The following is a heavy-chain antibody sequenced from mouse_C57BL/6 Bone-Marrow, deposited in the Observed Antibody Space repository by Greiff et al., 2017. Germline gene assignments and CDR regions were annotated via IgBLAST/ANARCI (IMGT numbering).Heavy chain of an antibody. J-gene: IGHJ3*01. D-gene: IGHD2-3*01. V-gene: IGHV1-61*01. CDR3: ASDDGYEGFAWFAY. Sequence: QVQLQQPGAELVRPGSSVKLSCKASGYTFTSYWMDWVKQRPGQGLEWIGNIYPSDSETHYNQKFKDKATLTVDKSSSTAYMQLSSLTSEASAVYYCASDDGYEGFAWFAYWGQGTLVTVSA. CDR2: IYPSDSET. CDR1: GYTFTSYW.